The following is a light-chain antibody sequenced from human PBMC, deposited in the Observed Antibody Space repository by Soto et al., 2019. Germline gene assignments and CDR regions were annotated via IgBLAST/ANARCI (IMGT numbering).Light chain of an antibody. CDR1: SSDVGIYDL. CDR2: EVN. J-gene: IGLJ2*01. CDR3: CSYAGSSTQI. Sequence: QSALTQPASVSGSPGQLITISCTGTSSDVGIYDLVSWYQQHPGKAPKLLIYEVNKRPSGVFNRFSGSKSGNTASLTISGLQAEDEGDYYCCSYAGSSTQIFGGGTKLTVL. V-gene: IGLV2-23*02.